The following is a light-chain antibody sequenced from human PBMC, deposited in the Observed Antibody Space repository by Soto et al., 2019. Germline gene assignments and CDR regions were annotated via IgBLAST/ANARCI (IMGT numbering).Light chain of an antibody. CDR1: QSLLSSNGYNY. CDR2: LGS. Sequence: DIVMTQSPLSLPVTPGEPASISCRSSQSLLSSNGYNYLDWYLQKPGQSPQLLLYLGSNRASGVPDRFSGGASGTDFTLKISRVEAEDVGLYYCMQALEPPSTFGQGTKLEIK. V-gene: IGKV2-28*01. J-gene: IGKJ2*01. CDR3: MQALEPPST.